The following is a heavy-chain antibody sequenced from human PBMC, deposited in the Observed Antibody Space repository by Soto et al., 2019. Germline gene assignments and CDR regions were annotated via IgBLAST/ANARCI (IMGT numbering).Heavy chain of an antibody. V-gene: IGHV3-23*01. J-gene: IGHJ3*01. CDR1: GFTFSSYA. D-gene: IGHD3-22*01. CDR3: AKDRGGTAVVNGFDV. CDR2: MSGSGNSA. Sequence: PGGSLRLSCVVSGFTFSSYAMNWVRQAPGKGLEWVSVMSGSGNSAYYADPVKGRFTISKDKSKNTVYLHMKSLRVEDTAVYYCAKDRGGTAVVNGFDVWGQGTMVTVSS.